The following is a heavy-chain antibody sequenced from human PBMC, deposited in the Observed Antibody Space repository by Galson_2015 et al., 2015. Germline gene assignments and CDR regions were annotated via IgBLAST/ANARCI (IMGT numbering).Heavy chain of an antibody. CDR2: TYYRSKWYT. Sequence: ISGDSVSSNSAAWNWIRQSPSRGLEWLGRTYYRSKWYTDYVVSVKSRISINPDTSKNDFSLQLNSVTPEDTAVYYCARDLVAVAETSDGFDIWGQGTMVTVSS. CDR3: ARDLVAVAETSDGFDI. J-gene: IGHJ3*02. CDR1: GDSVSSNSAA. D-gene: IGHD6-19*01. V-gene: IGHV6-1*01.